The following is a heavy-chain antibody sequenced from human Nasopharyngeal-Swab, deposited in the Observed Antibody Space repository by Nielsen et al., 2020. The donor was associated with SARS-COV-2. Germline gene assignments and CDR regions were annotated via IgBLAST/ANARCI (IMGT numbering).Heavy chain of an antibody. Sequence: SVKVSCKASGGTFSSYAISWVRQAPGQGLEWMGGIIPTFGTANYAQKFQGRVTITADESTSTAYMELSSLRSEDTAVYYCARGKSYDPYYYYYMDVWGKGTTVTVSS. CDR2: IIPTFGTA. CDR3: ARGKSYDPYYYYYMDV. J-gene: IGHJ6*03. D-gene: IGHD5-12*01. V-gene: IGHV1-69*13. CDR1: GGTFSSYA.